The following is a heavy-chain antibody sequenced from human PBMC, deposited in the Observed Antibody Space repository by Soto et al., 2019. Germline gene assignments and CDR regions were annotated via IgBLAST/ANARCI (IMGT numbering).Heavy chain of an antibody. CDR3: AKAGGYCRGNSCFSVLGYYYGFDA. CDR2: LIPSFKTP. Sequence: QVQLVQSGAEVKKPGSSVKVSCKASGATFSKYPFSWMRQARGQGLEWIGGLIPSFKTPHYAQNFQDRLTITADEATNTAYMELRSLKFEDTAVYYCAKAGGYCRGNSCFSVLGYYYGFDAWGQGTSITVSS. V-gene: IGHV1-69*01. CDR1: GATFSKYP. J-gene: IGHJ6*02. D-gene: IGHD2-15*01.